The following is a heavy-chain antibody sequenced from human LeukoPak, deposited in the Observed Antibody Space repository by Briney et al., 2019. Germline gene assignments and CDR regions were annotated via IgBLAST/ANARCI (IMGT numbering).Heavy chain of an antibody. V-gene: IGHV3-66*01. CDR3: ARDQFFDY. CDR1: GFTVSTNY. Sequence: PGGSLRLSCAASGFTVSTNYMSWVRQAQGKGLEWVSLIYSGGSTYYADSVKGRFTISRDNSKNTLYLQINSLRAEDTAVYYCARDQFFDYWGQGTLVTVSS. J-gene: IGHJ4*02. D-gene: IGHD5-24*01. CDR2: IYSGGST.